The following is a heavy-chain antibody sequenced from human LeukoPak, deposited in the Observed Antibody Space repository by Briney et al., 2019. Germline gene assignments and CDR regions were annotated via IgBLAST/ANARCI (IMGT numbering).Heavy chain of an antibody. J-gene: IGHJ4*02. CDR3: AKDGYYYDSSGYPDV. D-gene: IGHD3-22*01. CDR2: ISYDGSNK. Sequence: GRSLRLSCAASGFTFSSYGMHWVRQAPGKGLEWVAFISYDGSNKYYADSVKGRFTIFRDNSKNTLYLQMNSLRAEDTAVYYCAKDGYYYDSSGYPDVWGQGTLVTVSS. V-gene: IGHV3-30*18. CDR1: GFTFSSYG.